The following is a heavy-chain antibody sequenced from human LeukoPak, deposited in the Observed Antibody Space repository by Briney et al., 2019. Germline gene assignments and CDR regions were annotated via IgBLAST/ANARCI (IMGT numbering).Heavy chain of an antibody. Sequence: PSETLSLTCTVSGGSMSSYYWSWIRQPPGKGLEWIGYIYYSGSTYYNPSLKSRVTISVDTSKNQFSLKLSSVTAADTAVYYCARDGSYYDSDGYPDAFDIWGQGTMVTVSS. D-gene: IGHD3-22*01. J-gene: IGHJ3*02. V-gene: IGHV4-59*12. CDR2: IYYSGST. CDR3: ARDGSYYDSDGYPDAFDI. CDR1: GGSMSSYY.